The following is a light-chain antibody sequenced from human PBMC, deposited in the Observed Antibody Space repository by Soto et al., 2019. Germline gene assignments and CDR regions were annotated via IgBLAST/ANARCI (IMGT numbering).Light chain of an antibody. J-gene: IGKJ1*01. Sequence: QMTQSPSTLSASVGERVTITCRASQTIGAFLAWYQLKPGKAPNLLISKASNLQDGVPSRFSGSGSGTEFTLTITSLQPDDFGTYYCQHYNSWAFGQGTKVEIK. CDR3: QHYNSWA. V-gene: IGKV1-5*03. CDR2: KAS. CDR1: QTIGAF.